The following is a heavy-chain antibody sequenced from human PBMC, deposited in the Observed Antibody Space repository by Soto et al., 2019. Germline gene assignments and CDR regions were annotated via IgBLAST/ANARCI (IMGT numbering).Heavy chain of an antibody. CDR3: ARDKSSSWYLGAFDI. J-gene: IGHJ3*02. CDR2: ISSSSSTI. CDR1: GFTFSSYS. V-gene: IGHV3-48*01. Sequence: EVQLVESGGGLVQPGGSLRLSCAASGFTFSSYSMNWVRQAPGKGLEWVSYISSSSSTIYYADSVKGRFTISRDNAKNSLYLQMNSLRAEDTAVYYCARDKSSSWYLGAFDIWGQGTMVTVSS. D-gene: IGHD6-13*01.